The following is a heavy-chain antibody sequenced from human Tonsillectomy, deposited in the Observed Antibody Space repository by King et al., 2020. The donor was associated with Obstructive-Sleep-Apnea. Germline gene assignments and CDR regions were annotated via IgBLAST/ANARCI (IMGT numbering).Heavy chain of an antibody. D-gene: IGHD5-24*01. CDR2: VSGRGGST. J-gene: IGHJ2*01. Sequence: VQLVESGGGLVQPGGSLRLSCAASGFTFSSYAMSWVRQAPGKGLEWVAAVSGRGGSTYYTDSVKGRFTISRDNSNNTLYLQLSSLRADDTAVFYCVEDQLPVAKYWYFDLWGRGTLVSVSS. V-gene: IGHV3-23*04. CDR3: VEDQLPVAKYWYFDL. CDR1: GFTFSSYA.